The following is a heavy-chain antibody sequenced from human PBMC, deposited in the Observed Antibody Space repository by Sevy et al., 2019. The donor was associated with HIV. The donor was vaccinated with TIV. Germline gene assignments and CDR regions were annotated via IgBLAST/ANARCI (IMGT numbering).Heavy chain of an antibody. CDR3: ARGDRIDAFDF. Sequence: SETLSLTCTVSGDSISGYYWSWIRQPPGKGLEWIGHIYYSGNTNYNPSLKSRVTISVDTSKKQFSLNLRSVTAADTAVYYCARGDRIDAFDFWGQGTMVTVSS. CDR1: GDSISGYY. CDR2: IYYSGNT. V-gene: IGHV4-59*01. J-gene: IGHJ3*01.